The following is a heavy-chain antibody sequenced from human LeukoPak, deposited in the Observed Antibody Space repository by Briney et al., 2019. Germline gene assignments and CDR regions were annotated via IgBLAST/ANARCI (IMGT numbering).Heavy chain of an antibody. D-gene: IGHD3-3*01. CDR1: GYSFTSYW. Sequence: GESLKISCKGSGYSFTSYWISWVRQMPGKGLEWMGRIDPSDSYTNYSPSFQGHVTISADKSISTAYLQWSSLKASDTAMYYCARHSPPYYDFWSGSYSFYYYYGMDVWGQGTTVTVSS. V-gene: IGHV5-10-1*01. J-gene: IGHJ6*02. CDR2: IDPSDSYT. CDR3: ARHSPPYYDFWSGSYSFYYYYGMDV.